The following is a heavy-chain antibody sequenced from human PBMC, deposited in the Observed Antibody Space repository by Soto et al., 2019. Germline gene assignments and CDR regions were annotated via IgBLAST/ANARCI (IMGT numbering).Heavy chain of an antibody. V-gene: IGHV4-59*01. D-gene: IGHD6-13*01. Sequence: PSETRSLTCTVSGGSISSYYWSWIRQPPGKGLEWIGYIYYSGSTNYNPSLKSRVTISVDTSKNQFSLKLSSVTAADTAVYYCAGLGGKSSSIDYWGQGTLVTVSS. CDR3: AGLGGKSSSIDY. J-gene: IGHJ4*02. CDR2: IYYSGST. CDR1: GGSISSYY.